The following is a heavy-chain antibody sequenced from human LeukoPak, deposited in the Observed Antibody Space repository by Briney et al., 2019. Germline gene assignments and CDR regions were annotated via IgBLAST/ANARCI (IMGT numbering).Heavy chain of an antibody. CDR3: AKGIAAATLGYFDY. Sequence: PGGSLRLSCAASGFTFSSYAMSWVRQAPGKGLEWVSAISGSGGSTYYADSVKGRFTISRDNSKKTLYLQMNSLRAEDTAVYYCAKGIAAATLGYFDYWGQGTLVTVSS. D-gene: IGHD6-13*01. CDR1: GFTFSSYA. J-gene: IGHJ4*02. V-gene: IGHV3-23*01. CDR2: ISGSGGST.